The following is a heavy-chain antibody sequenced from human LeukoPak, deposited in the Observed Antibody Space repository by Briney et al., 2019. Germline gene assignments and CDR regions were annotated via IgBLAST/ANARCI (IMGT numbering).Heavy chain of an antibody. Sequence: GGSLRLSCAASGFTFSSYGMSWGRQAPGRGRGWGSAISSSGGSTYYAGSVKGRFTIPRDNSKNMLYLKMNSLRAEDTAVYYCAKDRWFGERSQYYFDYWGQGTLVTVSS. CDR2: ISSSGGST. CDR1: GFTFSSYG. D-gene: IGHD3-10*01. V-gene: IGHV3-23*01. J-gene: IGHJ4*02. CDR3: AKDRWFGERSQYYFDY.